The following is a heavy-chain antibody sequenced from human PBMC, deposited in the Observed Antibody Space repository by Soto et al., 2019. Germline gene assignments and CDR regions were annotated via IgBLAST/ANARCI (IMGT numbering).Heavy chain of an antibody. J-gene: IGHJ6*02. Sequence: GSLRLSCASSGFTFSSYGMHWVRQAPGKGLEWVAVIWYDGSNKYYADSVKGRFTISRDNSKNTLYLQMNSLRAEDTAVYYCARGDPKQNTPMVRQPAGYYYYGMDVWGQGTTVTVSS. V-gene: IGHV3-33*01. D-gene: IGHD3-10*01. CDR3: ARGDPKQNTPMVRQPAGYYYYGMDV. CDR2: IWYDGSNK. CDR1: GFTFSSYG.